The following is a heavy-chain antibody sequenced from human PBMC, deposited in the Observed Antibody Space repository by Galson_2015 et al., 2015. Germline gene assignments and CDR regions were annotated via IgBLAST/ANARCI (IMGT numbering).Heavy chain of an antibody. CDR2: SRSKTYSGTT. Sequence: RLEWIRLSRSKTYSGTTEYAASVKGRFTISRDDSKSIAYLQMNSLKIEDTAVYYCTRGGYWNDGYFDYWGQGTLVTVSS. V-gene: IGHV3-49*02. D-gene: IGHD1-1*01. J-gene: IGHJ4*02. CDR3: TRGGYWNDGYFDY.